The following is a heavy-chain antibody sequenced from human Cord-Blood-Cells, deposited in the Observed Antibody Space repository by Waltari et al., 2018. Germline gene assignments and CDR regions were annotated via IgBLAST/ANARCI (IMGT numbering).Heavy chain of an antibody. Sequence: QVQLQQWGAGLLQPSETLSLTFAVNCGSFSGYYWSWLRQPPGKGLEWFGEINHSGSTNYNPSLKSRVTISVDTSKNQFSLKLSSVTAADTAVYYCARAAAYSSSFDYWGQGTLVTVSS. CDR1: CGSFSGYY. CDR3: ARAAAYSSSFDY. J-gene: IGHJ4*02. CDR2: INHSGST. V-gene: IGHV4-34*01. D-gene: IGHD6-6*01.